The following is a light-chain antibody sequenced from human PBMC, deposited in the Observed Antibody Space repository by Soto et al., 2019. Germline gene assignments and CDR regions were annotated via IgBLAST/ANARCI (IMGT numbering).Light chain of an antibody. Sequence: EIVLTQSPATLSLSPAERATLSCRASQSVSNYLAWYQQKPGQAPRLLIYDASNRAPGIPARFSGSGSGTDFTLTISSLEPEDFAVYYCQQRSFWPFSLTFGGGTKVDIK. CDR3: QQRSFWPFSLT. CDR1: QSVSNY. J-gene: IGKJ4*01. V-gene: IGKV3-11*01. CDR2: DAS.